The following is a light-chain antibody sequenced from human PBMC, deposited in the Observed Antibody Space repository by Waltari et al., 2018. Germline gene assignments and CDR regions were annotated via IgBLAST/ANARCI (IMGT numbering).Light chain of an antibody. CDR2: DAS. J-gene: IGKJ4*01. CDR3: QQRSNGLT. Sequence: EIVLTQSPATLSLSPGERATLSCRASQSVSVYLAWYQQKPGQAPRLLIFDASSRATGIPARFSGSGSGTDFTLTISSLEPEGFAVYYCQQRSNGLTFGGGTRVEIK. V-gene: IGKV3-11*01. CDR1: QSVSVY.